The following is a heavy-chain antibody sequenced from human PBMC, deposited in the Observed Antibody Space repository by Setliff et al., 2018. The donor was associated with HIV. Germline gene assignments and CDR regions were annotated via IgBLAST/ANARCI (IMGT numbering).Heavy chain of an antibody. V-gene: IGHV1-69*06. J-gene: IGHJ4*02. CDR1: GGTFSAYA. CDR3: ATVIYYSSGSYSLDY. D-gene: IGHD3-10*01. Sequence: GASVKVSCKLSGGTFSAYAITWVRQAPGQGLEWMGRIIPIFDTTNSAQKFQGRVTMTADKSMSTAYMEVSSLTSDDTAVYYCATVIYYSSGSYSLDYWGQGT. CDR2: IIPIFDTT.